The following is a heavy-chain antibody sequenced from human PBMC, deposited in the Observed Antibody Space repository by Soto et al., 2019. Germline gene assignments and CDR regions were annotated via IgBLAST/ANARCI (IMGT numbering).Heavy chain of an antibody. D-gene: IGHD2-15*01. CDR1: GYTFTGYY. CDR3: ARSAPDYYYYGMDV. CDR2: INPNSGGT. V-gene: IGHV1-2*02. J-gene: IGHJ6*02. Sequence: ASVKVSCKASGYTFTGYYMHWVRQAPGQGLEWMRWINPNSGGTNYAQKFQGRVTMTRDTSISTAYMELSRLRSDDTAVYYCARSAPDYYYYGMDVWGQGTTVTVSS.